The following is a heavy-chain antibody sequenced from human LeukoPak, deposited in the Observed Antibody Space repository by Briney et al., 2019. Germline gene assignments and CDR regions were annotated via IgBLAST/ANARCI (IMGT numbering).Heavy chain of an antibody. D-gene: IGHD6-19*01. Sequence: SETLSLTCTVSGGSISSSSYYWGWIRQPPGKGLEWIGEINHSGSTNSSPSLKSRVTISVDTSKNRFSLKLSSVTAADTAVYYCARGKGKYSSIDYWGQGTLVTVSS. V-gene: IGHV4-39*07. CDR1: GGSISSSSYY. CDR2: INHSGST. J-gene: IGHJ4*02. CDR3: ARGKGKYSSIDY.